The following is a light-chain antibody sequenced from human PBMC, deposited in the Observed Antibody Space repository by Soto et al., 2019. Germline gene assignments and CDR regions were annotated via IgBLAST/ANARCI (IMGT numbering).Light chain of an antibody. V-gene: IGKV2D-29*01. CDR3: MRSVQPPIT. Sequence: VMTQSPLSLPFTPGEPASISCRSSQSLLYNNTYNYLDWYVQKPGQPPQLLIYEVSNRFSGVPDRFSGSGSGTDFTLKISRVEAEDVGVYYCMRSVQPPITFGQGTRLEIK. J-gene: IGKJ5*01. CDR1: QSLLYNNTYNY. CDR2: EVS.